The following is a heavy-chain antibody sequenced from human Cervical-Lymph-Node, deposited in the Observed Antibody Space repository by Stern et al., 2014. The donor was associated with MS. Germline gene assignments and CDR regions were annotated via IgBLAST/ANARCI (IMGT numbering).Heavy chain of an antibody. D-gene: IGHD3-22*01. CDR3: ARDPITMKVVVKTPYFQR. CDR2: ISYDGSYK. CDR1: GFTFSSFA. J-gene: IGHJ1*01. Sequence: VQLVESGGDVVQPGRSLRLSCAASGFTFSSFAMHWVRQAPGKGLEWVALISYDGSYKYYADSVKGRFTISRDNSKNTLYLQMNSLRAEDTAVYYCARDPITMKVVVKTPYFQRWGQGTLVTVSS. V-gene: IGHV3-30*04.